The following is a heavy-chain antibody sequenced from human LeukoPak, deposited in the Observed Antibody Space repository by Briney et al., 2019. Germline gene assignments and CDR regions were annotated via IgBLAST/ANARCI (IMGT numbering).Heavy chain of an antibody. D-gene: IGHD1-26*01. CDR1: GFTFSSCG. CDR2: ISNSGGST. J-gene: IGHJ4*02. V-gene: IGHV3-23*01. Sequence: GGSLRLSCAASGFTFSSCGMSWVRQAPGKGLEWVSAISNSGGSTYYAGSVKGRFIISRDNSKNTLYLQMNSLRAEDTAIYYCAKAPVTLSGNYYMLVPIFDYWGQGTLVTVSS. CDR3: AKAPVTLSGNYYMLVPIFDY.